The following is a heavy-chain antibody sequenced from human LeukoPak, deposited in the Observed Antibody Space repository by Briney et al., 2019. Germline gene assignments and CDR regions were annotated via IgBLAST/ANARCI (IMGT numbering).Heavy chain of an antibody. D-gene: IGHD3-10*01. J-gene: IGHJ5*02. CDR3: AREVGDYYGSGSSYNWFDP. CDR1: GGSISSYY. Sequence: SETLSLTCTVSGGSISSYYWSWIRQPPGKGLEWIGYIYYSGSTYYNPSLKSRVTISVDTSKNQFSLKLSSVTAADTAVYYCAREVGDYYGSGSSYNWFDPWGQGTLVTVSS. CDR2: IYYSGST. V-gene: IGHV4-59*12.